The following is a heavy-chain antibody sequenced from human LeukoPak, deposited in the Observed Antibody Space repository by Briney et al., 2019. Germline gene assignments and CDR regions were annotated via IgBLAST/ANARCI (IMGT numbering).Heavy chain of an antibody. CDR3: ARKYYYASGIYYDF. V-gene: IGHV4-34*01. CDR2: IYDSGTM. J-gene: IGHJ4*02. CDR1: GVSFSGYF. Sequence: PSETLSLTCAVYGVSFSGYFWGWIRQPPGKGLEWIGEIYDSGTMNYNPSLKSRVTMSVDTSKNQFSLRLNSVTAADTAVYYCARKYYYASGIYYDFWGQGTLVTVSS. D-gene: IGHD3-10*01.